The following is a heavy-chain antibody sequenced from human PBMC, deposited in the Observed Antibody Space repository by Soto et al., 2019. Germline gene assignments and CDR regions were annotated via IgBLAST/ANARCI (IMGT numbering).Heavy chain of an antibody. J-gene: IGHJ4*02. CDR2: IVPIVDTS. V-gene: IGHV1-69*12. CDR3: VRVVAIPGYPDN. D-gene: IGHD5-12*01. Sequence: QVQLVQSGAAVRQPASSVKVSCKTSGGTFSSYAISWVRQAHGQGLEWMGGIVPIVDTSTYAQKFQGRVTITADESTSTVYMELSSLRSDDTAVYYCVRVVAIPGYPDNWGQGTLVTVSS. CDR1: GGTFSSYA.